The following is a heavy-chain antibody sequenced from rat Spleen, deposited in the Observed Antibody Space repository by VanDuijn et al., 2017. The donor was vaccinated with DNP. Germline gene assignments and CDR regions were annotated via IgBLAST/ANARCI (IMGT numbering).Heavy chain of an antibody. CDR3: ARHVLPLRVWDY. Sequence: EVQLVESGGGLVQPGRSLQLSCAASGFTFSDYYMAWVRQVPTKGLEWVAYISYDGRSNYRGDSVKGRFTISRDNAKSPLYLQMNSLRSEDMATYYCARHVLPLRVWDYWGQGVMVTVSS. J-gene: IGHJ2*01. D-gene: IGHD1-4*01. CDR2: ISYDGRSN. CDR1: GFTFSDYY. V-gene: IGHV5-22*01.